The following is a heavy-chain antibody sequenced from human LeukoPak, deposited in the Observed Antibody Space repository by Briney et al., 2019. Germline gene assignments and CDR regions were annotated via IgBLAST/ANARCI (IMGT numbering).Heavy chain of an antibody. Sequence: PGRSLRLSCAASGFTFSGFAMHWVRQAPGKGLEWVAFRSHEGSRQHYADSVKGRFTISRDNSKNTLSLQMNSLRAEDRAVYYCARDRGYGGYDPLGVFDYWGQGTLVTVSS. CDR3: ARDRGYGGYDPLGVFDY. CDR1: GFTFSGFA. V-gene: IGHV3-30*01. D-gene: IGHD5-12*01. J-gene: IGHJ4*02. CDR2: RSHEGSRQ.